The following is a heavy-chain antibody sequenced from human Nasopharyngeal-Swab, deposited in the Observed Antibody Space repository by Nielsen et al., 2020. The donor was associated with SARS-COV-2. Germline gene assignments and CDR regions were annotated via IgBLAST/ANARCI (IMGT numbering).Heavy chain of an antibody. J-gene: IGHJ4*02. Sequence: GESLKISCPASGFILSASALHWVRQASGKGLEWDGRIGDKDHNYATTYGASVQGRFTISRDDSKNTAFLQMDSLKTEDTALYYCTTDFYFDYWGQGALVTVSS. CDR2: IGDKDHNYAT. V-gene: IGHV3-73*01. CDR3: TTDFYFDY. CDR1: GFILSASA.